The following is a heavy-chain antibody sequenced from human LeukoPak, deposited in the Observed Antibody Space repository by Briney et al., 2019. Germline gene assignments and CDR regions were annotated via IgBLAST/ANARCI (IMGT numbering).Heavy chain of an antibody. CDR1: GYTFTSYY. CDR3: ARSQAAVFWVVTPIYADY. CDR2: INPSGGST. D-gene: IGHD3-3*01. J-gene: IGHJ4*02. Sequence: ASVKVSCKASGYTFTSYYRHWVRQAPGQGLEWMGIINPSGGSTSYAQKFQGRVTMTRDTSTSTVYMELRSLSPEDTAVYYCARSQAAVFWVVTPIYADYWGQGTLVTVSS. V-gene: IGHV1-46*01.